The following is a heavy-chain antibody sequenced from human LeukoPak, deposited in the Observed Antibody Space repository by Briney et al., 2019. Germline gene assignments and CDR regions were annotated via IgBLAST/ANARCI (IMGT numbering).Heavy chain of an antibody. J-gene: IGHJ4*02. CDR2: ISGYNGNT. D-gene: IGHD3-10*01. CDR3: ASALRTGDNYFDY. CDR1: GYTFTNYG. Sequence: ASVKVACKTSGYTFTNYGISWVRQAPGQGLEWMGWISGYNGNTNYAQKLEGRVTMTTDTSTSTAYMELRSLRSDDTAVHYCASALRTGDNYFDYWGQGTLVTVSS. V-gene: IGHV1-18*01.